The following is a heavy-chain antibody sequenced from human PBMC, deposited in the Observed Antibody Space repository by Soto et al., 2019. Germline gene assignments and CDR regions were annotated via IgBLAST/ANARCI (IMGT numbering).Heavy chain of an antibody. D-gene: IGHD2-2*01. V-gene: IGHV1-69*02. CDR1: GGTFSSYT. J-gene: IGHJ6*02. CDR2: IIPILGIA. CDR3: ASGYCSSTSCYASYYYYGMDV. Sequence: QVQLVQSGAEVKKPGSSVKVSCKASGGTFSSYTISWVRQAPGQGLEWMGRIIPILGIANYAQKFQGRVTITADKSTSTAYMELSSLRSEDTAVYYCASGYCSSTSCYASYYYYGMDVWGQGTTVTVSS.